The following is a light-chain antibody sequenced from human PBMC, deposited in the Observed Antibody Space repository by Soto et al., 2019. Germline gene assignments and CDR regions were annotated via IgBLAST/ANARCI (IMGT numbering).Light chain of an antibody. CDR1: SSDVGGYNY. CDR2: DVS. Sequence: QSALTQPRSVSGSPGQSVTISCTGTSSDVGGYNYVSWYQQHPGKAPKLMIYDVSKRPSGVPDRCSGSKSGNTASLTISGLQAEDEADYYCCSSAGSYYVFGTGTKLTVL. CDR3: CSSAGSYYV. V-gene: IGLV2-11*01. J-gene: IGLJ1*01.